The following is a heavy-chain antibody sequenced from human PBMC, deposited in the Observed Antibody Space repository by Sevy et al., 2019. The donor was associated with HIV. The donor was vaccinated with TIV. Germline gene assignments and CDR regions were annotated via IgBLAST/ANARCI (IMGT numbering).Heavy chain of an antibody. Sequence: GGSLRLSCAASGFTFSSYWMHWVRLAPVKGLVWVSRINTDGSSTSNGDSVHGRFTISRENAKNTLYLQMNSLRAEDTAVYYCAREGDIVVVPAAIDAMDVWGQGTAVTVSS. CDR2: INTDGSST. CDR3: AREGDIVVVPAAIDAMDV. J-gene: IGHJ6*02. D-gene: IGHD2-2*02. CDR1: GFTFSSYW. V-gene: IGHV3-74*01.